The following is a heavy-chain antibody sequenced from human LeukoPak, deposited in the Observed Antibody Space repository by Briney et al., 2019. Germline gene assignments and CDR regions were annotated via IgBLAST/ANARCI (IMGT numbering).Heavy chain of an antibody. V-gene: IGHV4-59*01. CDR1: GDSITAYY. J-gene: IGHJ4*02. CDR2: IYYTGST. CDR3: ARVGPRRDDYNVDS. Sequence: SETLSLTSAVSGDSITAYYWGWIWHTPGKRLERMGYIYYTGSTNYNPSLKSRVTISVDTSKSQFSLKLNSVTAADTAVYYCARVGPRRDDYNVDSWGQGTLVTVSS. D-gene: IGHD5-24*01.